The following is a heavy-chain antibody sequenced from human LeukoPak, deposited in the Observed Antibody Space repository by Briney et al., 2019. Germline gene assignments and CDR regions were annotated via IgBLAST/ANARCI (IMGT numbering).Heavy chain of an antibody. V-gene: IGHV1-2*02. CDR3: ARGHMVRAWDF. J-gene: IGHJ4*02. CDR1: GCTFIGYH. Sequence: ASVKVSCKASGCTFIGYHMHWVRQAPGQGLEWMGWINPNSGDTNYAQKFQGRVTMTRDTSISTAYMEVSSLRSDDTAVYYCARGHMVRAWDFWGQGTLVTVSS. CDR2: INPNSGDT. D-gene: IGHD3-10*01.